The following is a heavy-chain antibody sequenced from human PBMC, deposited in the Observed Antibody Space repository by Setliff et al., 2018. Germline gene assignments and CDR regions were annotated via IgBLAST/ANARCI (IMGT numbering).Heavy chain of an antibody. CDR2: ISDSGST. Sequence: PSETLSLTCSVSGGSISSGGFYWSWIRQPPGKGLEWIAYISDSGSTNYNPSLKSRVTISLDTSKNQFSLKLSSVTAADTAVYYCARHNLHGTATTFAFDIWGQGTMVTVSS. V-gene: IGHV4-61*08. CDR1: GGSISSGGFY. J-gene: IGHJ3*02. D-gene: IGHD2-21*02. CDR3: ARHNLHGTATTFAFDI.